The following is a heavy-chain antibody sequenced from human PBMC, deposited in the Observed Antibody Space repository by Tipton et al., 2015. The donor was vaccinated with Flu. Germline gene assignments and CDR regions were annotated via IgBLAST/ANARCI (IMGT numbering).Heavy chain of an antibody. CDR3: ARGRGYCSTTTCLLPFDF. V-gene: IGHV3-53*01. CDR1: GLTVGDNY. CDR2: IYSGEDT. Sequence: SLRLSCVASGLTVGDNYMTWVRQSPGKGLEWISVIYSGEDTQYADSVKGRFTISRDNSKNTLYLQMNSLRVEDTAVYYCARGRGYCSTTTCLLPFDFWGQGTLVTVSS. D-gene: IGHD2-2*01. J-gene: IGHJ4*02.